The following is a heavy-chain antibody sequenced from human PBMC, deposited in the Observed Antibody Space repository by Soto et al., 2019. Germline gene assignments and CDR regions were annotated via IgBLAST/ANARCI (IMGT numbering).Heavy chain of an antibody. J-gene: IGHJ4*02. CDR3: ARVGRTCINNCCSRAPDDLYSGYRGYYFDY. V-gene: IGHV4-31*03. D-gene: IGHD2-2*01. CDR1: GGSISSGGYY. Sequence: PSETLSLTCTVSGGSISSGGYYWSWIRQHPGKGLEWIGYIYYSGSTYYNPSLKSRVTISVDTSKNQFSLKLSSVTAADTAVYYCARVGRTCINNCCSRAPDDLYSGYRGYYFDYWGQGTLVTVSS. CDR2: IYYSGST.